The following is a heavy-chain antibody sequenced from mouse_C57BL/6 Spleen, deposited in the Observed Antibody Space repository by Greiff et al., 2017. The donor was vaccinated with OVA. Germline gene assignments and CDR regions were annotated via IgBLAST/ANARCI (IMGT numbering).Heavy chain of an antibody. Sequence: LVKPGASVKISCKASGYAFSSSWMNWVKQRPGKGLEWIGRIYPGDGDTNYNGKFKGKATLTADKSSSTAYMQLSSLTSEDSAVYFCAREEGGGSSFYWYFDVWGTGTTVTVSS. CDR3: AREEGGGSSFYWYFDV. J-gene: IGHJ1*03. CDR2: IYPGDGDT. CDR1: GYAFSSSW. D-gene: IGHD1-1*01. V-gene: IGHV1-82*01.